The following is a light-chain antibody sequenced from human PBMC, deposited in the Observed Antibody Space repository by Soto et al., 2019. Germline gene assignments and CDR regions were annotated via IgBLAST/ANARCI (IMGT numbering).Light chain of an antibody. CDR3: QQGYSTPADT. V-gene: IGKV1-39*01. CDR1: QSISNS. Sequence: DIQMTQSPSSLSASVGDRVTITCRASQSISNSVNWYQQKPGKAPKLLISAASRLRSGVPSRFIGSGSGTDFTLTITSLQPEDFASYYCQQGYSTPADTFGQGTKLEIK. J-gene: IGKJ2*01. CDR2: AAS.